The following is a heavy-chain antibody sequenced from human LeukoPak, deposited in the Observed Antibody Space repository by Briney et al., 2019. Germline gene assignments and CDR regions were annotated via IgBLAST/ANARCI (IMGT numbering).Heavy chain of an antibody. D-gene: IGHD5-18*01. CDR3: AREFRGYSYGLKWGIDY. CDR2: IYYSGST. Sequence: SETLSLTCTVSGGSISSYYWSWIRQPPGKGLEWIGYIYYSGSTNYNPSLKSRVTISVDTSKNQFSLKLSSVTAADTAVYYCAREFRGYSYGLKWGIDYWGQGTLVTVSS. CDR1: GGSISSYY. V-gene: IGHV4-59*12. J-gene: IGHJ4*02.